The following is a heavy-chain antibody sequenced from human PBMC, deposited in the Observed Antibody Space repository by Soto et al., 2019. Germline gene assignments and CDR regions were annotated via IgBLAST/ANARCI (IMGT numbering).Heavy chain of an antibody. D-gene: IGHD2-15*01. J-gene: IGHJ4*02. CDR2: ISGSGDGT. Sequence: GGSLRLSCAASGFTFSSYAMSWVRQAPGKGLEWVSVISGSGDGTYYADSVKGRFTISRDNSKNTLYLHMNSLKLEDTAVYYCAKDPGYCSFGRCSRVDYWGQGTLVTVSS. CDR1: GFTFSSYA. V-gene: IGHV3-23*01. CDR3: AKDPGYCSFGRCSRVDY.